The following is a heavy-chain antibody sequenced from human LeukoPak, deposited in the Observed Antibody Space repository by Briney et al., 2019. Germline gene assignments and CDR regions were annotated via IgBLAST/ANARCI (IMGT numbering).Heavy chain of an antibody. J-gene: IGHJ4*02. CDR1: GGSISSGGYS. CDR3: ARAGLWFGELYFDY. V-gene: IGHV4-30-4*07. Sequence: PSETLSLTCAVSGGSISSGGYSWSWIRQPPGKGLGWIGYIYYSGSTYYNPSLKSRVTISVDTSKNQFSLKLSSVTAADTAVYYCARAGLWFGELYFDYWGQGTLVTVSS. D-gene: IGHD3-10*01. CDR2: IYYSGST.